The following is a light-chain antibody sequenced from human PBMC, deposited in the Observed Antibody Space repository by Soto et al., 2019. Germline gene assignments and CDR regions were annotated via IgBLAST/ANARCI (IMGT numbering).Light chain of an antibody. CDR2: AAS. CDR1: QSITNY. J-gene: IGKJ1*01. V-gene: IGKV1-39*01. CDR3: QQSYSTPWT. Sequence: DIQMTQSPSSLSASVGDRVTITCRASQSITNYLNWYQQKPGKAPKLLIYAASSLQSGVPSRFSGSESGTDFTLSSSLQPEDFATYYCQQSYSTPWTFGQGTKVEIK.